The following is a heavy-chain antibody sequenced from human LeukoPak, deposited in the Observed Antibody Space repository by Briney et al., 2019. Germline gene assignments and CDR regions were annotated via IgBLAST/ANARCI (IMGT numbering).Heavy chain of an antibody. CDR3: AREDSFWSGYNDY. CDR1: GGSFSGYY. D-gene: IGHD3-3*01. J-gene: IGHJ4*02. Sequence: SETLSLTCAVYGGSFSGYYWSWIRQPPGKGLEWIGEINHSGSTNYNPSLTSRVTISVDTSKNQFSLKLSSVTAADTAVYYCAREDSFWSGYNDYWGQGTLVTVSS. V-gene: IGHV4-34*01. CDR2: INHSGST.